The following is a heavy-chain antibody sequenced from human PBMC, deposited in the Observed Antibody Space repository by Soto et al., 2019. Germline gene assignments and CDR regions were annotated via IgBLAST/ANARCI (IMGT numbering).Heavy chain of an antibody. J-gene: IGHJ6*02. Sequence: PGGSLRLSCAASGFTFSSYAMHWVRQAPGKGLEWVAVISYDGSNKYYADPVKGRFTISRDNSKNTLYLQMNSLRAEDTAVYYCARENNLHDGMDVWGQGTTVTVSS. CDR1: GFTFSSYA. V-gene: IGHV3-30-3*01. CDR2: ISYDGSNK. CDR3: ARENNLHDGMDV. D-gene: IGHD1-20*01.